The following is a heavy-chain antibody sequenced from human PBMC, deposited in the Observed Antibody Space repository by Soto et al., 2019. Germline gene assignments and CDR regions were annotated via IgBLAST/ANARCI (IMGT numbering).Heavy chain of an antibody. D-gene: IGHD1-1*01. Sequence: SETLSLTCAVSCVSFTSNNWCTWVRQPPGQGLEWIGEIYRTGSTNYNPPLKSRVTISLDKYENQFSVKVTSLPAAATAVFYCASREPATSVAYWSQGTVVTAAS. V-gene: IGHV4-4*02. CDR3: ASREPATSVAY. CDR2: IYRTGST. J-gene: IGHJ1*01. CDR1: CVSFTSNNW.